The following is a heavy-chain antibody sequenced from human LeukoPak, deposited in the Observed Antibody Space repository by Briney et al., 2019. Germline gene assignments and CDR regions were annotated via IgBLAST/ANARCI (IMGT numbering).Heavy chain of an antibody. CDR3: AASTAPLDY. V-gene: IGHV4-34*01. D-gene: IGHD6-6*01. J-gene: IGHJ4*02. CDR2: INHSGST. CDR1: GGSFSGYY. Sequence: PSETLSLTCAVYGGSFSGYYWSWIRQPPGKGLEWIGEINHSGSTNYNPSLKSRVTIPVDTSKNQFSLKLSSVTAADTAVYYCAASTAPLDYWGQGTLVTVSS.